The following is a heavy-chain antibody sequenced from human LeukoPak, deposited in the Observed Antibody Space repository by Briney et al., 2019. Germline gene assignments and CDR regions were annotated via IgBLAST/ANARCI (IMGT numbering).Heavy chain of an antibody. CDR3: ARVPRPLGLWWWVAFDI. V-gene: IGHV1-2*02. CDR1: GYTFTGYY. D-gene: IGHD2-21*01. Sequence: AAVKVSCKASGYTFTGYYMHWVRQAPGQGLEWMGWINPNSGGTNYAQKFQGRVTMTRDTSISTAYMELSRLRSDDTAVYYCARVPRPLGLWWWVAFDIWGQGTMVSVSS. CDR2: INPNSGGT. J-gene: IGHJ3*02.